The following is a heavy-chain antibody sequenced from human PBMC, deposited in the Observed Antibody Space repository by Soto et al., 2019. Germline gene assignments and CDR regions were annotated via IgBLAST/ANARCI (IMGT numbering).Heavy chain of an antibody. D-gene: IGHD2-2*01. J-gene: IGHJ6*02. CDR3: AREVGHMDV. CDR2: VSPYNGDT. CDR1: GYTFTTYG. Sequence: QVQLVQSGAEVKKPGASVKVSCKASGYTFTTYGINWVQQAPGQGLEWMGWVSPYNGDTTYAQKLQGRVTMTTDTSTTTAYLELRSLRSDDTAVYYCAREVGHMDVWGQGTTVTVSS. V-gene: IGHV1-18*04.